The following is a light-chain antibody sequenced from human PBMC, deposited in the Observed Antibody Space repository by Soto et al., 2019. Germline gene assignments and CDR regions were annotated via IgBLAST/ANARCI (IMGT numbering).Light chain of an antibody. CDR3: QQYDDWPLT. J-gene: IGKJ4*01. CDR2: KTS. V-gene: IGKV3-15*01. CDR1: RTIGTN. Sequence: IVMTQSPATVSVSPGESTSLSCRASRTIGTNLGWYQQKPGQAPRLLISKTSNRATGVPARFSGGGSGTEFSLPITSLQSEDIAVYYCQQYDDWPLTFGEGTKVDIK.